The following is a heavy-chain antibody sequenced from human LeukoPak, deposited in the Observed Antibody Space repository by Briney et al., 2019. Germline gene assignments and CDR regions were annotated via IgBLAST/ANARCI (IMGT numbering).Heavy chain of an antibody. Sequence: ASVKLSCKTSGYTFGTSGICWVRQAPGQGLEWMGWIRPDFRMTYYARKVQGRVAMTADTSTRTAYLELRSLRSDDTAVYYCARDGPLGYFQDWGQGTLVTVSS. V-gene: IGHV1-18*01. D-gene: IGHD3-10*01. CDR1: GYTFGTSG. J-gene: IGHJ1*01. CDR3: ARDGPLGYFQD. CDR2: IRPDFRMT.